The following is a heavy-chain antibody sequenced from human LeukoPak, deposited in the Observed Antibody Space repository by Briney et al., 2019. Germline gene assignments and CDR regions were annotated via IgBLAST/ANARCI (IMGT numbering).Heavy chain of an antibody. CDR3: ASGFREARDY. J-gene: IGHJ4*02. Sequence: ASVKVSCKASGGTFSSYAISWVRQAPGQGLEWMGWINPNSGGTNYAQKFQGRVTMTRDTSISTAYMELSRLRSDDTAVYYCASGFREARDYWGQGTLVTVSS. CDR1: GGTFSSYA. D-gene: IGHD2-2*03. V-gene: IGHV1-2*02. CDR2: INPNSGGT.